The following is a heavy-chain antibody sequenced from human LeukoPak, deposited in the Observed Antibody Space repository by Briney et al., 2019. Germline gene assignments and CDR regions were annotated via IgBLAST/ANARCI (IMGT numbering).Heavy chain of an antibody. CDR3: LRDLNWSLDQ. D-gene: IGHD1-20*01. V-gene: IGHV3-7*01. CDR1: GFTFSNFW. J-gene: IGHJ4*02. CDR2: IKQDETEK. Sequence: GGSLRLSCTASGFTFSNFWMGWVRQAPGKGLEWVANIKQDETEKFYLGSVKGRFTISRDNAKNSLYLQMNSLRAEDTAVYYCLRDLNWSLDQWGQGTLVTVSS.